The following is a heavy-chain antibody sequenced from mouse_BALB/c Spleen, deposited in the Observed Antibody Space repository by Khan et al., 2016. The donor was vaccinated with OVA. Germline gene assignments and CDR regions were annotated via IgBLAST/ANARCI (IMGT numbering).Heavy chain of an antibody. J-gene: IGHJ2*01. V-gene: IGHV3-2*02. CDR1: GYSITSGYG. CDR3: ARTARIKY. D-gene: IGHD1-2*01. CDR2: ISYSGST. Sequence: EVQLQESGPGLVKPSQSLSLTCTATGYSITSGYGWNWIRPFPGNKLELMGYISYSGSTNYNPSLKSRISITRDTSKNQFFLQLNSVTTEDTATYYCARTARIKYWGQGTTLTVSS.